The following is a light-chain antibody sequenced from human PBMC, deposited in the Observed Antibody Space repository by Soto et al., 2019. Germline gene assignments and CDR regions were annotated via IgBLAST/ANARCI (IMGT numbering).Light chain of an antibody. J-gene: IGKJ4*01. CDR3: QQYNNWPLT. V-gene: IGKV3-15*01. CDR1: QSVSSN. CDR2: GAS. Sequence: EIVMTQSPASLSVSPGERPTLSCRASQSVSSNLAWYQQKRGQPPRLLIFGASTRATGIPARFSGSGSGTEFTLTISSLQSEDFAVYCCQQYNNWPLTFGGGTKVEIK.